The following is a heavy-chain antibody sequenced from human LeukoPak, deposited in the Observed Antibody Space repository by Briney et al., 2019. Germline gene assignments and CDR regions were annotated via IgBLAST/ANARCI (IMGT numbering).Heavy chain of an antibody. Sequence: PGGSLRLSCAASGFTVSSNYMSWVRQAPGKGLEWVSVIYSGGSTYYADSVKGRFTISRDNSKNTLYLQMNSLRAEDTVVYYCARKDSSGYRYLDYWGQGTLVTVSS. CDR2: IYSGGST. J-gene: IGHJ4*02. CDR1: GFTVSSNY. D-gene: IGHD3-22*01. V-gene: IGHV3-66*01. CDR3: ARKDSSGYRYLDY.